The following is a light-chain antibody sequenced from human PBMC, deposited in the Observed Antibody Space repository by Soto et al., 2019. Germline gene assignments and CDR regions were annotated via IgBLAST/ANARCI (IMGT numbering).Light chain of an antibody. Sequence: EVVLTQSPCTLSVSPGDRATLSCRASQSVSSNLAWYQQKPGQAPRLLIYGASTRATGIPARFSGSGSGTEFTLTISSLQSEDFAVYYCQQYNNWTWTFGQGTKVDIK. V-gene: IGKV3-15*01. J-gene: IGKJ1*01. CDR2: GAS. CDR1: QSVSSN. CDR3: QQYNNWTWT.